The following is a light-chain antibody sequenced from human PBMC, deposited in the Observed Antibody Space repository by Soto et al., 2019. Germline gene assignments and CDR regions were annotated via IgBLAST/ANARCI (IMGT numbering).Light chain of an antibody. Sequence: EIVMTQSPGTLSLSPGEIATLSCRASQSVSSRLAWYQQKPGQAPRLLISGASSRATGIPDRFSGSGSGTDFTLTISRLEPEDFALYYCQHYVERSPITFGQGTRLEI. J-gene: IGKJ5*01. V-gene: IGKV3-20*01. CDR1: QSVSSR. CDR3: QHYVERSPIT. CDR2: GAS.